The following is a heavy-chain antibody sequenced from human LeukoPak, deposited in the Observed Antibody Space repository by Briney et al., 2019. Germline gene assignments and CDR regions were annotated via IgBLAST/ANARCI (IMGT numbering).Heavy chain of an antibody. CDR3: ARRITMVRGVIKGRTSFDY. CDR1: GGSFSGYY. J-gene: IGHJ4*02. D-gene: IGHD3-10*01. Sequence: SETLSLTCAVYGGSFSGYYWSWIRQPPGKGLEWIGEINHSGSTNYNPSLKSRVTISVDTSKNQFSLKLSSVTAADTAVYYCARRITMVRGVIKGRTSFDYWGQGTLVTVSS. CDR2: INHSGST. V-gene: IGHV4-34*01.